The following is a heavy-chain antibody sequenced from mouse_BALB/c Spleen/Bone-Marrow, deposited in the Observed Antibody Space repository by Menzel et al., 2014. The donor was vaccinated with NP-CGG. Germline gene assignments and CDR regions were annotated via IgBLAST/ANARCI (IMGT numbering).Heavy chain of an antibody. CDR2: FHPYDDDT. CDR3: ARGAYGLFDY. J-gene: IGHJ2*01. CDR1: GYPFTTYP. Sequence: MQGVESGAELVKPGVSVKMSCKAFGYPFTTYPIEWMRQNHGKNLEWIGNFHPYDDDTKYNEQFKGKAKLTVDKSSTTVSLELSRLTSDDSAVYYCARGAYGLFDYWGQGTTLTVSS. V-gene: IGHV1-47*01. D-gene: IGHD6-5*01.